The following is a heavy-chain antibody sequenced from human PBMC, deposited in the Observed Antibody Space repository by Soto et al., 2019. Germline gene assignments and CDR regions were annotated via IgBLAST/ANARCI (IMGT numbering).Heavy chain of an antibody. D-gene: IGHD2-15*01. CDR2: ISAYNGNT. J-gene: IGHJ4*02. V-gene: IGHV1-18*01. Sequence: QVQLVQSGAEVKKPGASVKVSCKASGYTFTSYGISWVRQAPGQGLEWMGWISAYNGNTNYAQKLQGRVTTTTDTATSTAYMELRSLRSDDTAVYYCARDSPDIVVVVAATHNFDYWGQGTLVTVSS. CDR1: GYTFTSYG. CDR3: ARDSPDIVVVVAATHNFDY.